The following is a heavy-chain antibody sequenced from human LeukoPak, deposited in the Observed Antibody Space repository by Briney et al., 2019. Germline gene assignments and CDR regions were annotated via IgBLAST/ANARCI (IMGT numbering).Heavy chain of an antibody. CDR1: GFTFSSYE. V-gene: IGHV3-48*03. D-gene: IGHD5-18*01. Sequence: GGSLRLSCAASGFTFSSYEMNWVRQAPGKGLEWVSYISSSGSTIYCADSVKGRFTISRDNAKNSLYLQMNSLRAEDTAVYYCARDGDSYGRMFDYWGQGTLVTVSS. CDR3: ARDGDSYGRMFDY. CDR2: ISSSGSTI. J-gene: IGHJ4*02.